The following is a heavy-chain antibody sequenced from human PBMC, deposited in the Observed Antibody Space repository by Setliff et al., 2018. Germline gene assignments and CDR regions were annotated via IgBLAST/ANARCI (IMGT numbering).Heavy chain of an antibody. CDR2: DRGYYK. Sequence: GESLKISCKTSGFIFNDYGIQWVRQAPGKGLEWVASDRGYYKYYADSVKGRLTVSRDKSQNTVFLEMNSLRVDDTATYYCAREGLTGPVVISVAYYFDSWGQGTVVTVSS. CDR1: GFIFNDYG. J-gene: IGHJ4*02. D-gene: IGHD2-21*01. V-gene: IGHV3-30*19. CDR3: AREGLTGPVVISVAYYFDS.